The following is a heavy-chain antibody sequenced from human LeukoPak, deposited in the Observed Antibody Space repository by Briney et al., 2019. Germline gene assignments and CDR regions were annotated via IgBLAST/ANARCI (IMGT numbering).Heavy chain of an antibody. CDR1: GGSISSYY. V-gene: IGHV4-59*01. CDR3: ARHSGHSSTNDAFDI. Sequence: SETLSLTCTVSGGSISSYYWSWIRQPPGKGLEWIGYIYYSGSTNYNPSLKSRVTISEDMSKNQFSLKLTSVTAADTAVYYCARHSGHSSTNDAFDIWGQGTMVIVSS. CDR2: IYYSGST. D-gene: IGHD6-13*01. J-gene: IGHJ3*02.